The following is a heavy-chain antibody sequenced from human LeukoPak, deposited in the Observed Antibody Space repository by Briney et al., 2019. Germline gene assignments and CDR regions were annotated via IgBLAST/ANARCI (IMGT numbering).Heavy chain of an antibody. Sequence: ASVKASCKASGYTFTGSYMHWVRQAPGQGLEWMGRINPNNGDTNYTENFQGRVTMTRDTSITTAYMELSRLRSDDTAVYYCASLVIGIDYWGQGTLVTVSS. CDR3: ASLVIGIDY. V-gene: IGHV1-2*06. CDR2: INPNNGDT. J-gene: IGHJ4*02. CDR1: GYTFTGSY.